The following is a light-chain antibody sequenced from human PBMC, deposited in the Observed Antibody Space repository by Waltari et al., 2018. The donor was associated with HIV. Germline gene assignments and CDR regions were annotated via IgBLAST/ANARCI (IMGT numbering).Light chain of an antibody. CDR2: DVN. Sequence: QSALSWAHSVSGSPGQSLTISFTATSSYVDTFFTWYQQHPGKAPKVIIYDVNKRPSGVPDRFSGSKSGNTAFLTISGLQAEDEADYHCCSHAGNFIFAFGSGTKVTVL. CDR1: SSYVDTF. J-gene: IGLJ1*01. CDR3: CSHAGNFIFA. V-gene: IGLV2-11*01.